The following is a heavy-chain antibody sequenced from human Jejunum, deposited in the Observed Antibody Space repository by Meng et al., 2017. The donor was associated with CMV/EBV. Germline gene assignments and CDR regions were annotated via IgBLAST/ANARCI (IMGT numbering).Heavy chain of an antibody. V-gene: IGHV3-7*01. CDR1: LSSYW. Sequence: LSSYWMGWVRQAPGKGLEWVATIKSDGSQKHYVDSVKGRFTISRDNAKNSLHLQMDSLRAEDTAVYHCARDCSTNCPFQPRGDYWGQGTLVTVSS. J-gene: IGHJ4*02. CDR2: IKSDGSQK. D-gene: IGHD2-2*01. CDR3: ARDCSTNCPFQPRGDY.